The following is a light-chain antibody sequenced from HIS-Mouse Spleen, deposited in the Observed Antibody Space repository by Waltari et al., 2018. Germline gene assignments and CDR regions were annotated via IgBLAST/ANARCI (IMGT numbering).Light chain of an antibody. CDR3: QSADSSGTGWV. J-gene: IGLJ3*02. V-gene: IGLV3-25*03. CDR1: ALPKQY. CDR2: KDS. Sequence: SYELTQPPSVSVSPGQTARITCSGDALPKQYAYWYQQKRGQAPVLVIYKDSERPSGIPERFSGSSSGTTVTLTISGVQAEDEADYYCQSADSSGTGWVFGGGTKLTVL.